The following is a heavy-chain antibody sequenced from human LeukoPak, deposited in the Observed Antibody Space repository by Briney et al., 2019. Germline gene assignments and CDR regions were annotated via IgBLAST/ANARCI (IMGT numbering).Heavy chain of an antibody. CDR2: ISGSGGST. V-gene: IGHV3-23*01. D-gene: IGHD6-13*01. J-gene: IGHJ4*02. Sequence: GGSLRLSCAASGFTFSSYVMSWVRQAPGKGLEWVSAISGSGGSTYYADSVKGRFTISRDNSKNTLYLQMNSLRAEDTAVYYCAKDRQQLGYFDYWGQGTLVTVSS. CDR1: GFTFSSYV. CDR3: AKDRQQLGYFDY.